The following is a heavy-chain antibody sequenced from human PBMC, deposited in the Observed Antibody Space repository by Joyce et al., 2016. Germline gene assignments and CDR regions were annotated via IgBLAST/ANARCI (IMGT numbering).Heavy chain of an antibody. CDR2: IVPLYGTP. CDR1: GGTFSTYA. Sequence: QVQLVQSGAEVKKPGSSVKVPCKVSGGTFSTYAINWVRQAPGQGLEWMGEIVPLYGTPNYAQSFRDRITITADESTRTVYMEVSRLRSDDTAVYYCAGVRHRQRLLGSYGMDVWGQGTAVTVSS. D-gene: IGHD2-15*01. V-gene: IGHV1-69*12. J-gene: IGHJ6*02. CDR3: AGVRHRQRLLGSYGMDV.